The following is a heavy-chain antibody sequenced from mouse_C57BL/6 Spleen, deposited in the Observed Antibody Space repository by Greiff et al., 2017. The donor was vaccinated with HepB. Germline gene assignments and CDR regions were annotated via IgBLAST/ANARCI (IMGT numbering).Heavy chain of an antibody. D-gene: IGHD4-1*01. CDR1: GFTFSDYY. CDR3: ARRNWDWYFDV. J-gene: IGHJ1*03. Sequence: DVMLVESGGGLVQPGGSLKLSCAASGFTFSDYYMYWVRQTPEKRLEWVAYISNGGGSTYYPDTVKGRFTISRDNAKNTLYLQMSRLKSEDTAMYYCARRNWDWYFDVWGTGTTVTVSS. CDR2: ISNGGGST. V-gene: IGHV5-12*01.